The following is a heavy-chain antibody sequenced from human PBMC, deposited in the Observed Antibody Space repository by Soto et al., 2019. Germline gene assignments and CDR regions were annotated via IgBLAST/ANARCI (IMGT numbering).Heavy chain of an antibody. Sequence: QVQLQESGPGLVKPSQTLSLTCTVSGGSISSGGYFWSWIRQHPGKGLEGIGFIYYSGSTYYNPSIKSRVTISVDTSKNQFSLKLSSVTAADTAVYYCAREGAAPYYYYGMDVWGQGTTVTVSS. CDR1: GGSISSGGYF. CDR2: IYYSGST. D-gene: IGHD6-6*01. J-gene: IGHJ6*02. V-gene: IGHV4-31*03. CDR3: AREGAAPYYYYGMDV.